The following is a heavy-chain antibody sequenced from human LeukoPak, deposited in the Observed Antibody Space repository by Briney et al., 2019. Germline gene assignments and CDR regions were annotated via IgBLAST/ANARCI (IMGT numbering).Heavy chain of an antibody. D-gene: IGHD5-12*01. V-gene: IGHV3-21*01. CDR1: GFTFSIYS. CDR3: ARDPTLVAAMGYFDY. CDR2: VSTRRDI. Sequence: GGSLRLSCAASGFTFSIYSMNWVRQAPGKGLEWLSSVSTRRDILYADSVKGRLTIFRDNAKNSLYLQMNSLRSEDTAVYYCARDPTLVAAMGYFDYWGQGTLVTVSS. J-gene: IGHJ4*02.